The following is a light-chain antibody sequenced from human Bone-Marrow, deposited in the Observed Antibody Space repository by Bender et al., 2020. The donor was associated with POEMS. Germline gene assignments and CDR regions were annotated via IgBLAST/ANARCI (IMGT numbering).Light chain of an antibody. CDR2: ENS. V-gene: IGLV2-23*02. CDR3: SSYDDTSTLFV. J-gene: IGLJ1*01. Sequence: QSALTQPASVSESPGQSITVSCTGDNTALGPHSVVSWYQQHPGKVPKLMIYENSKRPSGVSDRFSASKSGSTASLTISGLQAEDEADYYCSSYDDTSTLFVFGSGTKVSVL. CDR1: NTALGPHSV.